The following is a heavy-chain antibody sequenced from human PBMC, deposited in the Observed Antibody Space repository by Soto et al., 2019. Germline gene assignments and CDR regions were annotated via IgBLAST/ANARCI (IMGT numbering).Heavy chain of an antibody. Sequence: ASVKVSCKASGYTFTNYHMHWVRQAPGQGFEWMGIINPSGGSTTYAQKFQGRVTMTSDTSTSTVYMELSSLRSDDTAVYYCARDSGFVVDGGSCQDYWGQGTQVTVSA. CDR3: ARDSGFVVDGGSCQDY. V-gene: IGHV1-46*01. J-gene: IGHJ4*02. CDR1: GYTFTNYH. D-gene: IGHD2-15*01. CDR2: INPSGGST.